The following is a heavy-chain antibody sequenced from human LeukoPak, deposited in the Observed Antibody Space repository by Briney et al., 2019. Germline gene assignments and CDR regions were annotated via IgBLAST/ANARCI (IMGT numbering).Heavy chain of an antibody. D-gene: IGHD6-19*01. CDR2: ISSSSSYI. V-gene: IGHV3-21*01. J-gene: IGHJ4*02. CDR1: GFTFSSYS. CDR3: ARDIVFSGWFDYFDY. Sequence: TGGSLRLSCAASGFTFSSYSMNWVRQAPGKGLEWVSSISSSSSYIYYADSVKGRFTISRDNAKNSLYLQMNSLRAEDTAVYYCARDIVFSGWFDYFDYWGQGTLVTVSS.